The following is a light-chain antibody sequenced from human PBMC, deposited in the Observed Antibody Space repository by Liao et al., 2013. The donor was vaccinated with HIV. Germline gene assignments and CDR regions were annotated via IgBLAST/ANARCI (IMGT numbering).Light chain of an antibody. CDR1: GLSRHY. Sequence: SYELTQPPSVSVSPGQTASITCSGDGLSRHYGCWYQQKPGRAPVLLIYKDTERSSGVPERFSGSTSGTTVTLTISGVQAEDEADYYCQSADNSADYGLVFGGGTKLTVL. CDR2: KDT. V-gene: IGLV3-25*03. J-gene: IGLJ3*02. CDR3: QSADNSADYGLV.